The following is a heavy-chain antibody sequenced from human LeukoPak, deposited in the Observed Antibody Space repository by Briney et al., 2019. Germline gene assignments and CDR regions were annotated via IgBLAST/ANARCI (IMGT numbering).Heavy chain of an antibody. D-gene: IGHD3-10*01. Sequence: HPGGSLRLSCAASGFTFSSYGMHWVRQAPGKGLEWVAFIRYDGSNKYYADSVKGRFTISRDNAKNSLYLQMNSLRAEDTAVYYCARDHGSGSHDYWGQGTLVTVSS. J-gene: IGHJ4*02. CDR2: IRYDGSNK. CDR3: ARDHGSGSHDY. V-gene: IGHV3-30*02. CDR1: GFTFSSYG.